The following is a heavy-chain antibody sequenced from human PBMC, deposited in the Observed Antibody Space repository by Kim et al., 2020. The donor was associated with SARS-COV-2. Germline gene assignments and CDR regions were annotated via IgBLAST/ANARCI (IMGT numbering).Heavy chain of an antibody. V-gene: IGHV4-39*02. J-gene: IGHJ6*02. CDR2: IYYSGST. CDR1: GGSISSSSYY. Sequence: SETLSLTCTVSGGSISSSSYYWGWIRQPPGKGLEWIGSIYYSGSTYYNPSLKSRVTISVDTSKNQFSLKLSSVTAADTAVYYCAREVVVRGLIITHHYYGMDVWGQGTTVTVSS. CDR3: AREVVVRGLIITHHYYGMDV. D-gene: IGHD3-10*01.